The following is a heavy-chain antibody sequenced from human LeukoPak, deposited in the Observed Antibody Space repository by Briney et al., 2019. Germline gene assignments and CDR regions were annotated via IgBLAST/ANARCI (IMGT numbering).Heavy chain of an antibody. V-gene: IGHV1-69*05. CDR2: IIPIFGTA. CDR3: ASHHYVSGSYYKWEYFDY. Sequence: SVKVSCKAFGGTFSSYAISWVRQAPGQGLEWMGGIIPIFGTANYAQKFQGRVTITTDESTSTAYMELSSLRSEDTAVYYCASHHYVSGSYYKWEYFDYWGQGTLLTVSS. J-gene: IGHJ4*02. D-gene: IGHD3-10*01. CDR1: GGTFSSYA.